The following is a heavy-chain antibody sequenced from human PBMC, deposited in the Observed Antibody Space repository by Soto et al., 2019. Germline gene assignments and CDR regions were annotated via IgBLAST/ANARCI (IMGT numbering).Heavy chain of an antibody. J-gene: IGHJ3*01. CDR3: ARDGHRGPSDAFDV. Sequence: TGGSLRLSCTASGFSSSNYEMNWIRQAPGKGLEWVSHISTTGTSPYYADSVRGRFTVSRDTANNSIYLQMNSLRAEDTALYYCARDGHRGPSDAFDVWGQGTMVTVS. CDR2: ISTTGTSP. D-gene: IGHD3-10*01. V-gene: IGHV3-48*03. CDR1: GFSSSNYE.